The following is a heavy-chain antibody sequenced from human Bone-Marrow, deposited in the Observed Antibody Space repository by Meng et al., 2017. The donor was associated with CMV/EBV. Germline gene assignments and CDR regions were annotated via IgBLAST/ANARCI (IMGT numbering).Heavy chain of an antibody. CDR1: GLPLSNRGVA. CDR3: AHRPTGYSSSWYGGYYYYYYGMDV. CDR2: IYWNDDK. D-gene: IGHD6-13*01. V-gene: IGHV2-5*01. Sequence: SGPTLVKPTQTRTLTYPFSGLPLSNRGVAVGWTRQPPGKALEWLALIYWNDDKRYSQSLKSRHTITKDTSKNQVVLTMTNMDPVDTATYYCAHRPTGYSSSWYGGYYYYYYGMDVWGQGTTVTVSS. J-gene: IGHJ6*02.